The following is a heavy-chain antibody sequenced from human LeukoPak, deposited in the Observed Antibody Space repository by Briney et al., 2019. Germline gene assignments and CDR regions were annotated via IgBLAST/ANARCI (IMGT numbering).Heavy chain of an antibody. CDR2: INHSGST. CDR1: GGSVSSGSYY. CDR3: ARFRERLIDY. V-gene: IGHV4-61*01. D-gene: IGHD1-1*01. J-gene: IGHJ4*02. Sequence: PSETLSLTCTVSGGSVSSGSYYWSWIRQPPGKGLEWIGEINHSGSTNYNPSLKSRVTISVDTSKNQFSLRLSSVIAADTAIYYCARFRERLIDYWGQGTLVAVSS.